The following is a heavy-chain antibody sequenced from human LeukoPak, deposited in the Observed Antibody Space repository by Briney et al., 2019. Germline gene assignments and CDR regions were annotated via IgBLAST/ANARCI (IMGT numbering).Heavy chain of an antibody. D-gene: IGHD3-22*01. Sequence: ASVKVSCKASGYTFTGYYMHWVRQAPGQGLEWMGRINPNSGGTNYAQKFQGRVTMTRDTSISTAYMELSKLRSDDTAVYYCARDVGVITPNDAFDIWGQGTMVTVSS. V-gene: IGHV1-2*06. J-gene: IGHJ3*02. CDR3: ARDVGVITPNDAFDI. CDR2: INPNSGGT. CDR1: GYTFTGYY.